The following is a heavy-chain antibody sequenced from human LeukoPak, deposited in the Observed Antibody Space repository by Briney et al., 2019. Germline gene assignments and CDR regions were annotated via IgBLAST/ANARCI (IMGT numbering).Heavy chain of an antibody. J-gene: IGHJ4*02. CDR1: GFTFSSYA. D-gene: IGHD6-13*01. CDR2: ISGSGGST. CDR3: AKDQGGSSHFDY. Sequence: GGSLRLSCAASGFTFSSYAMSWVSQAPGKGLEWVSAISGSGGSTYYADSVKGRFTISRDNSKNTLYLQMNSLRAEDTAVYYCAKDQGGSSHFDYWGQGTLVTVSS. V-gene: IGHV3-23*01.